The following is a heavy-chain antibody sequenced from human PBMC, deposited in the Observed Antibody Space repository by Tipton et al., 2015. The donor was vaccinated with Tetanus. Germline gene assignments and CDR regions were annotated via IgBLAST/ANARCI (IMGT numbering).Heavy chain of an antibody. CDR2: IYYSGST. CDR1: GGSVSSGSYY. J-gene: IGHJ4*02. Sequence: TLSLTCTVSGGSVSSGSYYWSWIRQPPGKGLEWIGYIYYSGSTNYNPSLKSRVTISADTSKNQFSLKLSSVTAADTAVYYCARVQDYGSGSYYNSWVYTDYWGQGTLVTVSS. CDR3: ARVQDYGSGSYYNSWVYTDY. D-gene: IGHD3-10*01. V-gene: IGHV4-61*01.